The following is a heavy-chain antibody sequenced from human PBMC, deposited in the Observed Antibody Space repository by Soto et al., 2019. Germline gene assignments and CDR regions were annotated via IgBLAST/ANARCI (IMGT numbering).Heavy chain of an antibody. V-gene: IGHV1-46*03. CDR3: SRGLGSGDY. D-gene: IGHD3-10*01. J-gene: IGHJ4*02. Sequence: QVQLVQSGAEVKNPGASVTVSCRASGYTFTSYYIHWVRQAPGQGLEWMAIINPNGGSTNYAQRFQGSVTVTRDTSTSIVYMELSSLRSEDTAVYHCSRGLGSGDYWGQGTLVTVSS. CDR2: INPNGGST. CDR1: GYTFTSYY.